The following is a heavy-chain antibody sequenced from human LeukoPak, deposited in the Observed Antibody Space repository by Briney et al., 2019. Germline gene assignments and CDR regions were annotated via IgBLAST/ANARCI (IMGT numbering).Heavy chain of an antibody. J-gene: IGHJ4*02. CDR1: GYTFTSYG. CDR2: ISAYNGNT. Sequence: ASVKVSCKASGYTFTSYGISWVRQAPGQGLEWMGWISAYNGNTNYAQKLQGRVTMTTDTSTSTAYMELRSLRSEDTAVYYCARLADYYDSSGYEHFDYWGQGTLVTVSS. D-gene: IGHD3-22*01. V-gene: IGHV1-18*01. CDR3: ARLADYYDSSGYEHFDY.